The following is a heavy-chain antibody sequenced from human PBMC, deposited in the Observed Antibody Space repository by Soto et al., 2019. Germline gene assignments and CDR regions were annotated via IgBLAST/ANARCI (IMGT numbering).Heavy chain of an antibody. D-gene: IGHD4-4*01. CDR1: GFTFSSYA. CDR2: ISYDGSNK. J-gene: IGHJ6*02. Sequence: QVQLVESGGGVVQPGRSLRLSCAASGFTFSSYAMHWVRQAPGKGLEWVAVISYDGSNKYYADSVKGRFTISRDNSKNTLYLQMNSLRAEDTAVYYCERERTVGYYYGMDVWGQGTTVTVSS. CDR3: ERERTVGYYYGMDV. V-gene: IGHV3-30-3*01.